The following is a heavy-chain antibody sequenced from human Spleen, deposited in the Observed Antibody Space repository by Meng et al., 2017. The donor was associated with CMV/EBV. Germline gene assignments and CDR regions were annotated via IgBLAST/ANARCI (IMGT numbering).Heavy chain of an antibody. CDR2: IYPGDSVT. D-gene: IGHD3-10*01. J-gene: IGHJ3*02. CDR1: GYSFTNYW. Sequence: GESLKISCKGSGYSFTNYWIGWVRQMPGKGLEWMAIIYPGDSVTKYSPSFQGQVTISADKSISTAYLQWSSLKASDTAMYYCARRPFYGTFDIWGQGTMVTVSS. V-gene: IGHV5-51*01. CDR3: ARRPFYGTFDI.